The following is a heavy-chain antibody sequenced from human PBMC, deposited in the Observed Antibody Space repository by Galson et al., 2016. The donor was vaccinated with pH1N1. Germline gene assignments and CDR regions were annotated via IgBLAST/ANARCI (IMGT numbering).Heavy chain of an antibody. J-gene: IGHJ4*02. Sequence: SVKVSCKASGYTFTGHYIHWVRQVPGQGLEWMGWINPDSGGTKYAQKFQGWVTMTRDTSIRPTYMELSRLRSDDQAIYYGARILSATSGYYYWGQGTRVTVSS. CDR2: INPDSGGT. V-gene: IGHV1-2*04. CDR1: GYTFTGHY. D-gene: IGHD5-12*01. CDR3: ARILSATSGYYY.